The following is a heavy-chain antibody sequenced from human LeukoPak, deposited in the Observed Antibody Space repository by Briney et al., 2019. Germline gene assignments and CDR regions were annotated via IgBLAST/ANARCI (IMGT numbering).Heavy chain of an antibody. J-gene: IGHJ4*02. V-gene: IGHV1-18*01. CDR2: ISAYNGNT. Sequence: ASVKVSCKASGYTFTSYGISWVRQAPGQGLEWMGWISAYNGNTNYAQKLQGRVTMTTDTSTSTAYMELRSLRSDDTAVYYCARSPTRETNYDYVWGSYQFDYWGQGTLVTVSS. CDR1: GYTFTSYG. D-gene: IGHD3-16*02. CDR3: ARSPTRETNYDYVWGSYQFDY.